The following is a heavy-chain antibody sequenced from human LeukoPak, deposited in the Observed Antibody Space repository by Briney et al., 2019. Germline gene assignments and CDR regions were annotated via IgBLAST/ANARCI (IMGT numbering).Heavy chain of an antibody. J-gene: IGHJ6*02. D-gene: IGHD3-22*01. CDR3: ARPFYYDNNGGEGMDV. CDR1: GFTFSSYE. V-gene: IGHV3-48*03. Sequence: PGGSLRLSCAASGFTFSSYEMNWVRQAPGKGLEWVSYISSSGTTMYYADSMKGRFTISRNNAKNSLYLQMNSLRAEDTAVYYCARPFYYDNNGGEGMDVWGQGTTVTVSS. CDR2: ISSSGTTM.